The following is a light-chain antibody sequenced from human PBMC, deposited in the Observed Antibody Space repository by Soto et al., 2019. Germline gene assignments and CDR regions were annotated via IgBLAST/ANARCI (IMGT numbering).Light chain of an antibody. V-gene: IGKV3-20*01. CDR2: GAS. J-gene: IGKJ1*01. CDR1: QSDSSSY. Sequence: EMVLTQSPGTLSLSPGERATLSCRASQSDSSSYLAWYQQKAGRAPRLLIYGASSRATGIPDRFSGSGSGTDFTLTISRLEPEDFAVYYCQQYGSSPLTFGQGTKVEIK. CDR3: QQYGSSPLT.